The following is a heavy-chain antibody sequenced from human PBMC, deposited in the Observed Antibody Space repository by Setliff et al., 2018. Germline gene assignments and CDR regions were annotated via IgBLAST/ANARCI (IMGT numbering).Heavy chain of an antibody. CDR1: GYSIGYSISSGYI. CDR3: ARDLGHGGDPDY. Sequence: NPSETLSLTCAVSGYSIGYSISSGYIWGWIRRPPGKGLEWVGNIGHTGSINYNPSLKSRLTISRDTSKNQVSLKLNSATATDTAVYYCARDLGHGGDPDYWGQGILVTVSS. CDR2: IGHTGSI. J-gene: IGHJ4*02. V-gene: IGHV4-38-2*02. D-gene: IGHD2-21*02.